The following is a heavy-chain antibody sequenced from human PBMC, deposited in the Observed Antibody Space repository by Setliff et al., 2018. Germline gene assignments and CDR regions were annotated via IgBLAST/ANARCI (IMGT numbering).Heavy chain of an antibody. D-gene: IGHD4-17*01. V-gene: IGHV4-34*01. CDR1: GGSFSGYY. J-gene: IGHJ2*01. CDR3: ARGTKTMVINYWYFDV. CDR2: INHSGST. Sequence: SETLSLTCAVYGGSFSGYYWNWIRQPPGKGLEWIGEINHSGSTNYNPSPKSRVTISVDPSKNQSYLNLRSVTAADTAVYFCARGTKTMVINYWYFDVWGRGTPVTVSS.